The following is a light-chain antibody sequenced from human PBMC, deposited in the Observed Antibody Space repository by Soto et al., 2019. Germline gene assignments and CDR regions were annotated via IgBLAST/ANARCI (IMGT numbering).Light chain of an antibody. CDR2: KAS. J-gene: IGKJ1*01. CDR1: QSVGSW. Sequence: DIQMTQSPSTLSAFVGDRVTITCRASQSVGSWVAWHQQKPGKAPNLLIYKASRLESGVPSRFSGSGSGTEFTLTISSLQPDDFATYYCQHYNGAPRTF. V-gene: IGKV1-5*03. CDR3: QHYNGAPRT.